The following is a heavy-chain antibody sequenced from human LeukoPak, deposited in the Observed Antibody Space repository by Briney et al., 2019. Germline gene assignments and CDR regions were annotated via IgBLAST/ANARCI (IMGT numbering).Heavy chain of an antibody. CDR2: INPNSGGT. Sequence: ASVKVSCKASGYTFTGYYMLWVRQAPGQGLEWMGWINPNSGGTNYAQKFQGRVTMTRDTSISTAYMELSRLRSDDTAVYYCARGTTVTTLVPYYYYYYYMDVWGKGTTVTVSS. CDR3: ARGTTVTTLVPYYYYYYYMDV. CDR1: GYTFTGYY. D-gene: IGHD4-11*01. V-gene: IGHV1-2*02. J-gene: IGHJ6*03.